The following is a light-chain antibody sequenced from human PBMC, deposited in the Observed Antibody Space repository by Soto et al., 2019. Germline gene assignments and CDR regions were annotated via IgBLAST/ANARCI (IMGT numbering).Light chain of an antibody. CDR2: DAS. Sequence: EIGLTQSPGTLSLSPGERATLSCRASQSVNSRYLAWYQKTPGQAPRLVIYDASNRANGIPDRFRGSGSGIYFTITMSRLKPDDSAAYYCEQASSPPRTLDHRTKLESK. J-gene: IGKJ2*02. CDR1: QSVNSRY. CDR3: EQASSPPRT. V-gene: IGKV3-20*01.